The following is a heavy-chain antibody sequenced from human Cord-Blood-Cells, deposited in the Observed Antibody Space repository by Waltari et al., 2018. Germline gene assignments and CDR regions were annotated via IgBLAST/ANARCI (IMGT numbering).Heavy chain of an antibody. Sequence: QLQLQESGPGLVKPSETLSLTCTVSGGSISSSSYYWGWIRQPPGKGLEWIGSIYYSGSTYYNPSLKSRVTISVDTSKNQFSLKLSSVTAADTAVYYCARLAVPAAMLDAFDIWGQGTMVTVSS. J-gene: IGHJ3*02. CDR2: IYYSGST. CDR3: ARLAVPAAMLDAFDI. D-gene: IGHD2-2*01. CDR1: GGSISSSSYY. V-gene: IGHV4-39*07.